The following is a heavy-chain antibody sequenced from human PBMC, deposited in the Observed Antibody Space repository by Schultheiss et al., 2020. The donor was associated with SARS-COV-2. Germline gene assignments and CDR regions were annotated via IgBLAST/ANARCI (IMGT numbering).Heavy chain of an antibody. CDR2: VWTSGSGTTT. V-gene: IGHV3-48*01. J-gene: IGHJ4*02. Sequence: GGSLRLSCEASGFTFSSYSMNWVRLAPGKGLEWLSYVWTSGSGTTTYYADSVKGRFTISRDNAKNSLYLQMSSLRAEDTAVYYCVKVRLGFDYWGQGTLVTVSS. D-gene: IGHD3-10*01. CDR3: VKVRLGFDY. CDR1: GFTFSSYS.